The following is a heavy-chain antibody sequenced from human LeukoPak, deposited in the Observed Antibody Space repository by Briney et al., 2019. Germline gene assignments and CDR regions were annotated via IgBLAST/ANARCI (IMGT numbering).Heavy chain of an antibody. CDR1: GYSISNGYY. CDR2: IYRSGST. V-gene: IGHV4-38-2*02. D-gene: IGHD6-19*01. J-gene: IGHJ4*02. Sequence: SETLSLTCTVSGYSISNGYYWDWIRQPPGRGLEWIGNIYRSGSTSYNPSLKSRVTISVDTSKNQFSLKGNSVTAADTAVYYCARRHSSGWFYYWGQGTLVIVSS. CDR3: ARRHSSGWFYY.